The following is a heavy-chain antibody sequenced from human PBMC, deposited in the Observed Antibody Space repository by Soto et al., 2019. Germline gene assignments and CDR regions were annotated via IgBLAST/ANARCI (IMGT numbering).Heavy chain of an antibody. D-gene: IGHD5-12*01. Sequence: GGSLRLSCAASGFTFSSYWMSWVRQAPGKGLEWVANIKQDGSEKYYVDSVKGRFTISRDNAKNSLYLQMNSLRAEDTALYYCAKVVDGYNSGFDYWGQGTLVTVSS. CDR3: AKVVDGYNSGFDY. CDR1: GFTFSSYW. J-gene: IGHJ4*02. V-gene: IGHV3-7*05. CDR2: IKQDGSEK.